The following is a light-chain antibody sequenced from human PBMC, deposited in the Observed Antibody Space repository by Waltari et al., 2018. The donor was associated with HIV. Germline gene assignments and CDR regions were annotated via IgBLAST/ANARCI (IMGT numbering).Light chain of an antibody. CDR2: GNN. V-gene: IGLV1-40*01. CDR1: SSNIGAGYD. Sequence: QSVLTQPPSVSGAPGQRVTFSCTGSSSNIGAGYDVTWYQQLPGTAPKLLIYGNNNRPSGVPDRFSGSKSGTSASLAITGLQAEDEADYYCQSYDSSLSGSWVFGGGTKLTVL. J-gene: IGLJ3*02. CDR3: QSYDSSLSGSWV.